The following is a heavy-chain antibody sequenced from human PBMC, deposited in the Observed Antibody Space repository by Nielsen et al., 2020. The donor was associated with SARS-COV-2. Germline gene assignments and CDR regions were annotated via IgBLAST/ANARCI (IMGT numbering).Heavy chain of an antibody. D-gene: IGHD5-24*01. V-gene: IGHV4-59*01. Sequence: ESLKISCAASGFTFSNAWMSWVRHAPGKGLEWIGYIYYSGSTNYNPSLKSRVTISVDTSKNQFSLKLSSVTAADTAVYYCARAAGWGWLQAIPPEFDYWGQGTLVTVSS. CDR1: GFTFSNAW. J-gene: IGHJ4*02. CDR2: IYYSGST. CDR3: ARAAGWGWLQAIPPEFDY.